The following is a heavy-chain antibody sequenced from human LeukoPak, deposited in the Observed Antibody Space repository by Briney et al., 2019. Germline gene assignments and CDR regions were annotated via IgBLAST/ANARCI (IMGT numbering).Heavy chain of an antibody. Sequence: GGSLRLSCAASGFTVSSNYMSWVRQAPGKGLAWVSVIYSGGSTYYADSVKGRFTISRDNSKNTLYLQMNSLRAEDTAVYYCARDLVSYGYYYYGMDVWGQGTTVTVSS. J-gene: IGHJ6*02. CDR3: ARDLVSYGYYYYGMDV. CDR2: IYSGGST. D-gene: IGHD4-17*01. V-gene: IGHV3-66*01. CDR1: GFTVSSNY.